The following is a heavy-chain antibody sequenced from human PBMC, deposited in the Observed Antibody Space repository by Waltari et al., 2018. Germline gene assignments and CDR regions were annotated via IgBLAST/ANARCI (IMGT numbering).Heavy chain of an antibody. CDR1: AFTFSNYD. CDR3: ARPSTEYYYYYYYMDV. CDR2: ISNSGSTV. J-gene: IGHJ6*03. V-gene: IGHV3-48*03. Sequence: EVQVVASGGGLVQPGGSLSLACAASAFTFSNYDMNWVRQAPGKGLEWVSYISNSGSTVYYADSVKGRFTISRDNAKNSLYLEMNSLRAEDTAVYYCARPSTEYYYYYYYMDVWGKGTTVTVS.